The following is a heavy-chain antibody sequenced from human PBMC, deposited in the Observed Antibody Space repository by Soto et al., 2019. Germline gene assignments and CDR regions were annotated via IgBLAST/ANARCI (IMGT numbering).Heavy chain of an antibody. Sequence: PSVTKCNSNGVPGGYIGGGGYSWSCNRQPPGKGLEWIGYIYHSGSTYYIPSLKSLVTISVDRSKNQFSLKLSSVTAADTAVYYCARHFSVDYFDYWGQGALVTVSS. CDR2: IYHSGST. V-gene: IGHV4-30-2*01. CDR3: ARHFSVDYFDY. CDR1: GGYIGGGGYS. J-gene: IGHJ4*02.